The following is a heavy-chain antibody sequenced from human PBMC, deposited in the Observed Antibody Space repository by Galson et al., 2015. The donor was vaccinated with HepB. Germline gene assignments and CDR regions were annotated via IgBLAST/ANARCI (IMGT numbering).Heavy chain of an antibody. CDR2: MNPNSGTT. CDR1: RYPFTGYY. D-gene: IGHD2-2*01. V-gene: IGHV1-8*02. J-gene: IGHJ3*02. Sequence: SVKVSCKASRYPFTGYYLHWVRQATGQGLEWMGWMNPNSGTTGYEQKFQGRHTMTRSTSISTAYMELSSLRSEDTAVYYCARGRPCSSTSCFPFDAFHIWGQGTVVTVSS. CDR3: ARGRPCSSTSCFPFDAFHI.